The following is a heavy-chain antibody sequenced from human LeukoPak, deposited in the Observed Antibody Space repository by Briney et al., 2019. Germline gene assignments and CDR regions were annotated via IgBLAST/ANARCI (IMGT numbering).Heavy chain of an antibody. CDR2: INHSGST. D-gene: IGHD3-22*01. CDR3: ARGPGWLLLRSFDP. Sequence: PSETLSLTCAVYGGSFSGYYWSWIRQPPGKGLEWIGEINHSGSTNYNPSLKSRVTISVDTSKNQFSLKLSSVTAADTAVYYCARGPGWLLLRSFDPWGQGTLVTVSS. V-gene: IGHV4-34*01. CDR1: GGSFSGYY. J-gene: IGHJ5*02.